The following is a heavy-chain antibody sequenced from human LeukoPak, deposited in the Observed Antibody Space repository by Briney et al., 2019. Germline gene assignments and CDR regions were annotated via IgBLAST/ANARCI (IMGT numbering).Heavy chain of an antibody. CDR3: ARGYWVGAKGDNWFDP. J-gene: IGHJ5*02. CDR2: INPNSGGT. Sequence: EASVKVSCKASGYTFTGYYMHWVRQAPGQGLEWMGWINPNSGGTNYAQKFQGRVTMTRDTSISTAYMELSRLRSDDTAVYYCARGYWVGAKGDNWFDPWGQGTLVTVSS. CDR1: GYTFTGYY. D-gene: IGHD1-26*01. V-gene: IGHV1-2*02.